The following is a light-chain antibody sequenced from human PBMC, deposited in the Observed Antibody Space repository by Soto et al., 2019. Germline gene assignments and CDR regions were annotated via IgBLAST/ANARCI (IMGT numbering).Light chain of an antibody. CDR3: QLYGSSPIFT. CDR2: GAS. CDR1: QSVSSSY. J-gene: IGKJ3*01. V-gene: IGKV3-20*01. Sequence: EIVLTQSPGTLSLSPGERATLSCRASQSVSSSYLAWYQQKPGQAPRLLIYGASSRATGIPDRFSGSVSGTDFTLTISRLEPEDFAVYYCQLYGSSPIFTFGPGTKVDIK.